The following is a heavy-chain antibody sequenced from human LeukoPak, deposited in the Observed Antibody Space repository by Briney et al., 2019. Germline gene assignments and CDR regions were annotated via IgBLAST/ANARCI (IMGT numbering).Heavy chain of an antibody. D-gene: IGHD5-18*01. CDR2: ITWDGYKI. CDR1: GFIFDDYV. J-gene: IGHJ4*02. Sequence: GGSLRLSYEASGFIFDDYVMYWVRQVPGKGLEWVSGITWDGYKIDYVESVKGRFTISRDNARNSLFLQMNRVRVEDTAFYYCVKGYSSSWSGYFDSWGQGTLVTVAS. CDR3: VKGYSSSWSGYFDS. V-gene: IGHV3-9*01.